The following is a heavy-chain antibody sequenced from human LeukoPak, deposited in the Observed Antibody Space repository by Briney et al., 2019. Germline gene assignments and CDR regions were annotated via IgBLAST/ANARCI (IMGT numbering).Heavy chain of an antibody. CDR2: ISYDGSNK. D-gene: IGHD1-20*01. CDR3: ARAGFNWNDPFNY. J-gene: IGHJ4*02. Sequence: GGSLRLSCAASGFTFSSYAMHWVRQAPGKGLEWVAVISYDGSNKYYADSVKGRFTISRDNTKNTLYLQMKSVRAEYTAVYYCARAGFNWNDPFNYWGQGTPVTVS. V-gene: IGHV3-30-3*01. CDR1: GFTFSSYA.